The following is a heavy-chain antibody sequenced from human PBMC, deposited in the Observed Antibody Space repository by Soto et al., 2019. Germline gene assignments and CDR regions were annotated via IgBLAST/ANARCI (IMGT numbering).Heavy chain of an antibody. CDR3: AREPLDGMDV. CDR1: GGSVNTGDNY. V-gene: IGHV4-30-4*01. J-gene: IGHJ6*02. Sequence: QVQLHQSGPGLVKPSQTLSLECTVIGGSVNTGDNYWSWVRQSPGRGLEWIGYIYHTGNTFYNPALENRVTMSVDAYKHQFSRTLTSVTAADTAVYFCAREPLDGMDVWGQGTNVTVSS. CDR2: IYHTGNT.